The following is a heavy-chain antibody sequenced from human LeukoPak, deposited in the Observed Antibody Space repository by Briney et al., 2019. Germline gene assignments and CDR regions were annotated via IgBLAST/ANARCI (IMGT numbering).Heavy chain of an antibody. Sequence: SVKVSCKTSGGTFRSYGLNWVRQAPGQGLEWMGGFIPILGIPKYAQNLQGRVTITADESTSTGYMELSSLRYEDTAVYYCARGLYCSSSTSCYDYGMDVWGQGTTVTVPS. D-gene: IGHD2-2*01. CDR3: ARGLYCSSSTSCYDYGMDV. CDR1: GGTFRSYG. J-gene: IGHJ6*02. CDR2: FIPILGIP. V-gene: IGHV1-69*10.